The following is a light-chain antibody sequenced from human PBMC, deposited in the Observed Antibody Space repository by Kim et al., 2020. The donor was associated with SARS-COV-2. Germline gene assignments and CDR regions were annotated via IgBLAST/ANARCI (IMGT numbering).Light chain of an antibody. CDR1: QSVSSY. CDR3: QQRSNWPIT. J-gene: IGKJ5*01. Sequence: EIVLTQSPATLSLSPGEGATLSCRASQSVSSYLAWYQQKPGRAPRLLIYVASNRATGIPARFSGSGSGTDFTLTISSLEPEDFAVYYCQQRSNWPITFGQGTRLEIK. CDR2: VAS. V-gene: IGKV3-11*01.